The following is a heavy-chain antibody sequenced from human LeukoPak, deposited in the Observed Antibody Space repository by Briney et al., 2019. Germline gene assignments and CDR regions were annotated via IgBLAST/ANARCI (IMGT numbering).Heavy chain of an antibody. V-gene: IGHV4-39*01. CDR3: ASGYPDPYYFDY. J-gene: IGHJ4*02. CDR2: IYYSGST. CDR1: GGSISSSSYY. Sequence: PSETLSLTCTVSGGSISSSSYYWGWIRQPPGKGLEWIGSIYYSGSTYYNPSLKSRVTISVDTSKNQFSLKLSSVTAADTAVYYCASGYPDPYYFDYWGQGTLVTVSS. D-gene: IGHD5-12*01.